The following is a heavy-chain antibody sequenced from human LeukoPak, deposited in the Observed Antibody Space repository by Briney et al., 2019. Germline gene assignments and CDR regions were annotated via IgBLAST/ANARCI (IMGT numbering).Heavy chain of an antibody. J-gene: IGHJ4*02. D-gene: IGHD4-11*01. CDR2: INHSGST. V-gene: IGHV4-34*01. CDR1: GGSFSGYY. Sequence: SETLSLTCAVYGGSFSGYYWSWIRQPPGKGLEWIGEINHSGSTNYNPSLKSRVTISVDTSKNQSSLKLSSVTAADTAVYYCARGQRASKSFDYWGQGTLVTVSS. CDR3: ARGQRASKSFDY.